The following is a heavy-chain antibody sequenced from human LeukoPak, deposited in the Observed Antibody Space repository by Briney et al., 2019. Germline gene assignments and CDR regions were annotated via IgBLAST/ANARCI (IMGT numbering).Heavy chain of an antibody. D-gene: IGHD3-10*01. J-gene: IGHJ4*02. Sequence: SGGSLRLSCAAAGFTFSSSSMNWVRQTPGKGLEWVSSISGESKYIYYADSVTGRFTISRDNAKNSLYLQMSTLRAEDTAVNYCARGAVFQGNYDYWGQGTQVTVSS. CDR1: GFTFSSSS. CDR3: ARGAVFQGNYDY. V-gene: IGHV3-21*01. CDR2: ISGESKYI.